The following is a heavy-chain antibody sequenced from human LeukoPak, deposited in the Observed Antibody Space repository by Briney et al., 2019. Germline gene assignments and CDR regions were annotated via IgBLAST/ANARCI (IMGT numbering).Heavy chain of an antibody. V-gene: IGHV1-69*13. CDR2: IIPIFGTA. Sequence: ASVKVSCKASGGTFSSYAISWVRQAPGQGLEWMGGIIPIFGTANYAQKFQGRVTITADESTSTAYMELSSLRSEDTAVYYCARSRYYYYYMDAWGKGTTVTVSS. CDR3: ARSRYYYYYMDA. CDR1: GGTFSSYA. J-gene: IGHJ6*03.